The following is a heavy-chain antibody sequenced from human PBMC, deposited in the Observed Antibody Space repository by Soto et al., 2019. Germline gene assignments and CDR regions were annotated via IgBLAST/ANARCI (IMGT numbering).Heavy chain of an antibody. V-gene: IGHV1-18*01. CDR3: ARWDDYGASDQYHFDH. CDR1: GYTFTASG. CDR2: TSIYNGHT. D-gene: IGHD4-17*01. Sequence: EASVKVSCKASGYTFTASGISWVRQAPGQGLGWMGWTSIYNGHTEYSPKFLGRVVMTTDTSADTAYLELRSLRPDDAALYYCARWDDYGASDQYHFDHWGQGTLVTVPQ. J-gene: IGHJ4*02.